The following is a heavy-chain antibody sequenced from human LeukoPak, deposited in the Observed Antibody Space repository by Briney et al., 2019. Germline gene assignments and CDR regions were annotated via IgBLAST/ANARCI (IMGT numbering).Heavy chain of an antibody. J-gene: IGHJ4*02. CDR3: AKGSGPLQYYFDY. CDR1: GFTFSSYA. CDR2: ISGSGGST. D-gene: IGHD2-15*01. Sequence: GGSLRLSCAAPGFTFSSYAMSWVRQAPGKGLEWVSAISGSGGSTYYADSVKGRFTISRDNSKNTQYLQMNSLRAEDTAVYYCAKGSGPLQYYFDYWGQGTLVTVSS. V-gene: IGHV3-23*01.